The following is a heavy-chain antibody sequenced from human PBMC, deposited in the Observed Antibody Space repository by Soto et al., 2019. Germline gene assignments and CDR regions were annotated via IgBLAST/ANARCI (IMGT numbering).Heavy chain of an antibody. D-gene: IGHD3-3*01. CDR3: ARDVLRFLEWLLPSGDAFDF. CDR2: ISAYNGNT. CDR1: GYTFTSYG. V-gene: IGHV1-18*01. J-gene: IGHJ3*01. Sequence: ASVKVSCKASGYTFTSYGISWVRQAPGQGLEWMGWISAYNGNTNYAQKLQGRVTMATDTSTSTAYMELRSLRSDDTAVYYCARDVLRFLEWLLPSGDAFDFWGQGTMVTVSS.